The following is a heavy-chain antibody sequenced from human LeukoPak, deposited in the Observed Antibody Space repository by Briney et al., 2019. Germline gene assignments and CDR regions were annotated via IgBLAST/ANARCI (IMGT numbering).Heavy chain of an antibody. V-gene: IGHV3-11*01. CDR2: ISSSGSTI. J-gene: IGHJ4*02. CDR1: GFTFSDYY. Sequence: GGSLRLSCAASGFTFSDYYVSWIRQAPGKGLEWVSYISSSGSTIYYADSVKGRFTISRDNAKNSLYLQMNSLRAEDTAVYYCARDTIAAADMAFGYWGQGTLVTVSS. CDR3: ARDTIAAADMAFGY. D-gene: IGHD6-13*01.